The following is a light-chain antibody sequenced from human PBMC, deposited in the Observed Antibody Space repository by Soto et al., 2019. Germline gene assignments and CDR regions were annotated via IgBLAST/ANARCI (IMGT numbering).Light chain of an antibody. V-gene: IGKV1-39*01. J-gene: IGKJ2*01. CDR1: QTVSSY. Sequence: DIQMTQSPTSLSASVGDTVTISCRASQTVSSYLNWYQQEPGKAPKLLIYSASTLQTGVPSRFSVSGFGTDYTLPISTLQPANFATYYCQQTFKTPHTIGQGTKVDIK. CDR2: SAS. CDR3: QQTFKTPHT.